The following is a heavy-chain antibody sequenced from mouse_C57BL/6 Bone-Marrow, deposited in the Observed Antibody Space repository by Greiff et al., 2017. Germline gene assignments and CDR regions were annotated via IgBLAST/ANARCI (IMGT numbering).Heavy chain of an antibody. CDR1: GFTFSSYG. CDR2: ISSGGSYT. J-gene: IGHJ3*01. Sequence: EVKVVESGGDLVKPGGSLKLSCAASGFTFSSYGMSWVRQTPDKRLEWVATISSGGSYTYYPDSVKGRFSISRDNAKNTLYLQMSSLKSEDTAMYYCARHHAGFAYWGQGTLVTVSA. CDR3: ARHHAGFAY. V-gene: IGHV5-6*01.